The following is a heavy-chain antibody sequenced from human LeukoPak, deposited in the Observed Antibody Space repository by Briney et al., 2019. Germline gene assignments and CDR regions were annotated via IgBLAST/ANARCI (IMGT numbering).Heavy chain of an antibody. D-gene: IGHD3-22*01. CDR2: IYTSGST. J-gene: IGHJ3*02. V-gene: IGHV4-4*07. CDR1: GGSISSYY. CDR3: ARDSPHYYDSSGYHYDAFDI. Sequence: PSETLSLTCTVSGGSISSYYWSWIRQPAGKGLEWIGRIYTSGSTNYNPSLKSRVTMSVDTSKNQFSLKLSSVTAADTAVYYCARDSPHYYDSSGYHYDAFDIWGQGTMVTASS.